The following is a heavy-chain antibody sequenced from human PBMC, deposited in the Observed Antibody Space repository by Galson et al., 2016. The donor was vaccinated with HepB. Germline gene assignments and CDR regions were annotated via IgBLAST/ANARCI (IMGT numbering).Heavy chain of an antibody. J-gene: IGHJ4*02. V-gene: IGHV4-30-4*01. Sequence: TLSLTCTVPGGSISSADYYWSWIRQPPGKGLEWIGYIYYSGSSYYNPSLKSRVTISVDTPKNQFSLKLSSVTAADTAVYYCARVRRYCSSTDCPYYFEYWGQGTLVTVSS. D-gene: IGHD2-2*01. CDR2: IYYSGSS. CDR1: GGSISSADYY. CDR3: ARVRRYCSSTDCPYYFEY.